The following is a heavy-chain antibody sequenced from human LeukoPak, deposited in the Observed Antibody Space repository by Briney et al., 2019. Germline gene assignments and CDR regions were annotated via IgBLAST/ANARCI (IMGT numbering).Heavy chain of an antibody. CDR3: ATLDYYDSSGYYSDY. D-gene: IGHD3-22*01. CDR1: GYTFTSYG. CDR2: ISAYNGNT. Sequence: ASVKVSCKASGYTFTSYGISWVRQAPGQGLEWMGWISAYNGNTNYAQKLQGRVTMTEDTSTDTAYMELSSLRSEDTAVYYCATLDYYDSSGYYSDYWGQGTLVTVSS. V-gene: IGHV1-18*01. J-gene: IGHJ4*02.